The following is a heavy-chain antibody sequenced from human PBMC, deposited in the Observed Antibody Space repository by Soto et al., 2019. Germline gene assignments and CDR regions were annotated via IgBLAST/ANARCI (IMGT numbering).Heavy chain of an antibody. CDR3: ARSGYSSGWYHWYFDF. CDR1: VYTFTNYG. V-gene: IGHV1-3*01. CDR2: INAGNGKT. D-gene: IGHD6-19*01. J-gene: IGHJ2*01. Sequence: ASVNVSCKASVYTFTNYGIHGVRHAPGQRLEWMGGINAGNGKTQYSQKFQGRVTITRDTSASTAYMEMSSLRSEDTAMFFCARSGYSSGWYHWYFDFWGRGTLVTVSS.